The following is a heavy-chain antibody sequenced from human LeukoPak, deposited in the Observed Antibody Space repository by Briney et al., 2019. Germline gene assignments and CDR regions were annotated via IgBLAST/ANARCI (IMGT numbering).Heavy chain of an antibody. CDR2: ISGSGGST. V-gene: IGHV3-23*01. CDR3: AKDSCSSTSCYVAY. D-gene: IGHD2-2*01. Sequence: PGGSLRLSCAASGFTFSSYAMSWVRRAPGKGLEWVSAISGSGGSTYYADSVKGRFTISRDNSKNTLYLQMNSLRAEDTAVYYCAKDSCSSTSCYVAYWGQGTLVTVSS. J-gene: IGHJ4*02. CDR1: GFTFSSYA.